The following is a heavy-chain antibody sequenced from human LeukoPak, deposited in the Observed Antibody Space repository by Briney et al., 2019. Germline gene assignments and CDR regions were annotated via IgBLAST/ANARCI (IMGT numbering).Heavy chain of an antibody. CDR3: AKEDRGGSWYDY. Sequence: GGSLRLSCAASGFTFDDYTMHWVRQAPGKGLEWVSLISWDGGSTYYADSVRGRFTISRDNSKNSLYLQMNSLRTEDTALYYCAKEDRGGSWYDYWGQGTLVTVSS. D-gene: IGHD2-15*01. CDR1: GFTFDDYT. V-gene: IGHV3-43*01. J-gene: IGHJ4*02. CDR2: ISWDGGST.